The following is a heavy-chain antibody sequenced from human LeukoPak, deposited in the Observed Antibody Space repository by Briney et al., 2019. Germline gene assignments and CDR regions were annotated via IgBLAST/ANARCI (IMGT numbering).Heavy chain of an antibody. V-gene: IGHV3-7*04. CDR1: GFTFSSYW. CDR2: IKQDGSEK. J-gene: IGHJ4*02. Sequence: GGSLRLSCAASGFTFSSYWMSWVRQAPGKGLEWVANIKQDGSEKYYVDSVKGRFTISRDNAKNSLYLQMNSLRAEDTAVYYCARGLGITYYYDSSGYIYWGQGTLVTVSS. D-gene: IGHD3-22*01. CDR3: ARGLGITYYYDSSGYIY.